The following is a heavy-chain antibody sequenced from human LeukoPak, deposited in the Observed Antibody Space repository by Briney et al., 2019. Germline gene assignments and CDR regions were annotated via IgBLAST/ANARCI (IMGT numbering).Heavy chain of an antibody. Sequence: PGGSLRLSCAASGFAFNNYWMFWVRQAPGKGLVWISQTNIDGASTTYGDPAKGRFTASRDNAKSILYLQLNSLGVEDPAVYYCARGTSITAGIDYWGQGTLVTVSS. CDR2: TNIDGAST. J-gene: IGHJ4*02. CDR1: GFAFNNYW. V-gene: IGHV3-74*01. D-gene: IGHD6-13*01. CDR3: ARGTSITAGIDY.